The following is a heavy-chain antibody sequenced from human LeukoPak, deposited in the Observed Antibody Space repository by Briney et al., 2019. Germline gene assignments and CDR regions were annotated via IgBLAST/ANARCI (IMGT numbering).Heavy chain of an antibody. CDR1: GGSISSGGNY. CDR3: ARTPSRTLIAAAGTDFDF. Sequence: SETLSLTCTVSGGSISSGGNYWNWIRQHPGKGLEWIGYIYYSGSTYYNPSLKSRVTISVDTSKNQFSLKLSSVTAADTAVYYCARTPSRTLIAAAGTDFDFWGQGTLVTVSS. D-gene: IGHD6-13*01. V-gene: IGHV4-31*03. CDR2: IYYSGST. J-gene: IGHJ4*02.